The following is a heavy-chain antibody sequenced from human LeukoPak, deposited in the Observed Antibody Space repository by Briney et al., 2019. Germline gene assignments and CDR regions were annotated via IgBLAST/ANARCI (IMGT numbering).Heavy chain of an antibody. CDR1: GFTFSSYA. CDR3: ARGGPIFGVATPFDY. J-gene: IGHJ4*02. Sequence: GGFLRLSCAASGFTFSSYAMHWVRQAPGKGLEYVSAISSNGGSTYYANSVKGRFTISRDNSKNTLYLQMGSLRAEDMAVYYCARGGPIFGVATPFDYWGQGTLVTVSS. D-gene: IGHD3-3*01. CDR2: ISSNGGST. V-gene: IGHV3-64*01.